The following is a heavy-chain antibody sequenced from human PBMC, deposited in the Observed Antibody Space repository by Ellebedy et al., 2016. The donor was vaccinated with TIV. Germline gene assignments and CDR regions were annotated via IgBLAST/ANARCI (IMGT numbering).Heavy chain of an antibody. V-gene: IGHV4-59*01. CDR3: AGVRTGDRPFGY. D-gene: IGHD2-8*02. Sequence: MPSETLSLTCTVSGDSITSYHWNWIRQSPGKELEWIGYVVYSGTTNYNPSLKSRVTISIDTSKNQFSLRLSSVTAADAAVYYCAGVRTGDRPFGYWGQGALVTVSS. CDR1: GDSITSYH. J-gene: IGHJ4*02. CDR2: VVYSGTT.